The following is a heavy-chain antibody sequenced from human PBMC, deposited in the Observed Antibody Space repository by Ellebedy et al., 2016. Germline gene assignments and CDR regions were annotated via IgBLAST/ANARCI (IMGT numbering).Heavy chain of an antibody. J-gene: IGHJ4*02. CDR3: ARAHY. V-gene: IGHV3-23*01. CDR2: ISGSGGST. Sequence: GESLKISCAASGFAFSSYAMSWVRQAPGKGLEWVSAISGSGGSTYYADSVKGRFTISRDNAKNSLYLQMSSLRAEDTAVYYCARAHYWGQGTLVTVSS. CDR1: GFAFSSYA.